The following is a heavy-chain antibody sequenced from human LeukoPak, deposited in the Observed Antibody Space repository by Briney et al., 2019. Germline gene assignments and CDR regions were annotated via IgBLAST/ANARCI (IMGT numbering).Heavy chain of an antibody. CDR1: GFTFSSYE. CDR2: ISSSGNTI. D-gene: IGHD1-1*01. V-gene: IGHV3-48*03. Sequence: GGSLRLSCAASGFTFSSYEMNWVRQAPGKGLQSVSYISSSGNTIDYADSVKGRFTISRDNAKNSLYLHMNSLRAEDTAVYYCARELERRAPYYYYNMDVWGQGTTVTVSS. CDR3: ARELERRAPYYYYNMDV. J-gene: IGHJ6*02.